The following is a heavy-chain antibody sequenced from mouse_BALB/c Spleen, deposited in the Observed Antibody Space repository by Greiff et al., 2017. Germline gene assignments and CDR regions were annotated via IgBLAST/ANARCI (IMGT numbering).Heavy chain of an antibody. Sequence: VQLVESGPGLVAPSPCLSITCTVSGFSLTSYGVHWVRQTPGQGLEWLGVIWAGGSTNYNSAFMSRLSISKDNSKSQVYLKMNSLQTDDTAMYYCARGSSYGGFAYWGQGTLVTVSA. J-gene: IGHJ3*01. CDR1: GFSLTSYG. CDR3: ARGSSYGGFAY. V-gene: IGHV2-9*02. D-gene: IGHD1-1*01. CDR2: IWAGGST.